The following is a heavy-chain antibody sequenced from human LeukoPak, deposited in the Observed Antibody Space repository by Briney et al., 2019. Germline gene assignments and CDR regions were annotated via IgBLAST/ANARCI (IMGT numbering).Heavy chain of an antibody. CDR1: GFILSSYV. D-gene: IGHD6-19*01. J-gene: IGHJ4*02. V-gene: IGHV3-23*01. Sequence: GGSLRLSCAASGFILSSYVMNWVRLAPGKGLEWVSGISVSGRTSYADSVKGRFSISRDHSKNTLYLQLNSPRAEDTAVYYCATPQDISGRIFAYWGQGTLVTVSS. CDR3: ATPQDISGRIFAY. CDR2: ISVSGRT.